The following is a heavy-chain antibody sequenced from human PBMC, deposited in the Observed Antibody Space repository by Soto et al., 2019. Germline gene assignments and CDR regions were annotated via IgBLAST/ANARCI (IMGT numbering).Heavy chain of an antibody. V-gene: IGHV1-18*01. Sequence: QVQLVQSGAEVKKPGASVKVSCKASGYTFTSYGISWVRQAPGQGLEWMGWISAYNGNTNYAQKLQGRVTMTTDPSRSTAYMVLRTVRSDETAVYYCARQGGSYQPMDYWRQGTLVTVS. CDR1: GYTFTSYG. D-gene: IGHD1-26*01. J-gene: IGHJ4*02. CDR3: ARQGGSYQPMDY. CDR2: ISAYNGNT.